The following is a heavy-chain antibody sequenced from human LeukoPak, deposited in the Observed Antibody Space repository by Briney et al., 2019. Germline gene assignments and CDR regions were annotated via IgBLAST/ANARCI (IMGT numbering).Heavy chain of an antibody. CDR2: ISDGGDTT. J-gene: IGHJ4*02. Sequence: GGSLRLSCAASGFTFSNNGMTWVRQAPGKGMEWVTGISDGGDTTYDAGSVKGRFTVSRDNSKNILYLKMNSLRAEDTAIYYCAKTQGFFDHWGQGSLATVSS. CDR3: AKTQGFFDH. CDR1: GFTFSNNG. V-gene: IGHV3-23*01.